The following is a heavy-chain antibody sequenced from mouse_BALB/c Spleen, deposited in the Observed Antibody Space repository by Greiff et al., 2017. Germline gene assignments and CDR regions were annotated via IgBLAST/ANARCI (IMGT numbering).Heavy chain of an antibody. CDR2: ISSGGSYT. Sequence: EVQRVESGGGLVKPGGSLKLSCAASGFTFSSYTMSWVRQTPEKRLEWVATISSGGSYTYYPDSVKGRFTISRDNAKNTLYLQMSSLKSEDTAMYYCTRDRGKGYYFDYWGQGTTLTVSS. CDR1: GFTFSSYT. V-gene: IGHV5-6-4*01. CDR3: TRDRGKGYYFDY. J-gene: IGHJ2*01. D-gene: IGHD3-1*01.